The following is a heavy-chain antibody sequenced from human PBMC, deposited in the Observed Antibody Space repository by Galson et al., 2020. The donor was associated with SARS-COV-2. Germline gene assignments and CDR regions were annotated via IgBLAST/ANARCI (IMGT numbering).Heavy chain of an antibody. V-gene: IGHV3-21*01. CDR2: ISSSSSYI. J-gene: IGHJ3*01. CDR1: GFTFSSYS. Sequence: NSGGSLRLSCAASGFTFSSYSMNWVRQAPGKGLEWVSSISSSSSYIYYADSVKGRFTISRDNAKNSLYLQMNSLRAEDTAVYYCVSIWRDIVVVPAAHPRWGQGTMVTVSS. CDR3: VSIWRDIVVVPAAHPR. D-gene: IGHD2-2*01.